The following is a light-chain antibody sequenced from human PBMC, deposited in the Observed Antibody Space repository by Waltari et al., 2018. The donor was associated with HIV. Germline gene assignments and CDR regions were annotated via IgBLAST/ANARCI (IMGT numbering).Light chain of an antibody. V-gene: IGLV2-23*02. J-gene: IGLJ3*02. CDR1: SSHVVSYNL. Sequence: QSALTQPASVSGSPGQSITISCTGTSSHVVSYNLVSWYQQHPGKATKLMIYEVSKRPSGVSNRLSGSKSGNTASLTISGLQAEDEADYYCCSYAGSSTWVFGGGTKLTVL. CDR2: EVS. CDR3: CSYAGSSTWV.